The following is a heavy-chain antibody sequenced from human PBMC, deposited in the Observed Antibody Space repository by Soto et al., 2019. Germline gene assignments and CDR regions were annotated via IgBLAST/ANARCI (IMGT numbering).Heavy chain of an antibody. CDR1: GYSFSNFW. Sequence: GESLKISCQASGYSFSNFWIAWVREMPGEGLEWLGIIYPDDSDTRYSPSFLGQVTISADKSIKTTYLQWSSLKASDTAIYFCASSVLVTSTMNYFDLWGQGTLVTVSS. D-gene: IGHD2-8*02. J-gene: IGHJ4*02. CDR3: ASSVLVTSTMNYFDL. V-gene: IGHV5-51*01. CDR2: IYPDDSDT.